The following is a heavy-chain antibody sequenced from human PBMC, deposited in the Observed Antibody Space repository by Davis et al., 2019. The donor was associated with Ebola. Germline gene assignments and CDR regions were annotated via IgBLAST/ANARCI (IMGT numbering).Heavy chain of an antibody. CDR3: ARDGQQLAQGDYVPFDY. D-gene: IGHD6-13*01. CDR1: GGTFSSYA. Sequence: SVKVSCKASGGTFSSYAISWVRQAPGQGLEWMGRIIPILGIANYAQKFQGRVTITADKSTSTAYMELSSLRSEDTAVYYCARDGQQLAQGDYVPFDYWGQGTLVTVSS. V-gene: IGHV1-69*04. J-gene: IGHJ4*02. CDR2: IIPILGIA.